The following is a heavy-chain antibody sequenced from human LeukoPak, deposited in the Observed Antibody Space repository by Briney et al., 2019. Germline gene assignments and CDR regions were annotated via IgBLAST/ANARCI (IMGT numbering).Heavy chain of an antibody. V-gene: IGHV1-69*04. CDR1: GYTFTSYG. D-gene: IGHD6-19*01. J-gene: IGHJ5*02. CDR2: IIPILGIA. Sequence: GASVKVSCKASGYTFTSYGISWVRQAPGQGLEWMGRIIPILGIANYAQKFQGRVTITADKSTSTAYMELSSLRSEDTAVYYCARDYQWLREGWFDPWGQGTLVTVSS. CDR3: ARDYQWLREGWFDP.